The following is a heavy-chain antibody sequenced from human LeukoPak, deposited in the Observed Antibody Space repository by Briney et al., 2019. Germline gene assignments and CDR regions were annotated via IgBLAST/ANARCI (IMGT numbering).Heavy chain of an antibody. CDR3: ARALIRVRGVGGFDP. CDR1: GGSISSGGYS. V-gene: IGHV4-30-2*01. J-gene: IGHJ5*02. Sequence: PSETLSLTCAVSGGSISSGGYSWSWIRQPPGQGLEWIGYIYHSGSTYYNPSLKSRVTISVDRSKNQFSPKLSSVTAADTAVYYCARALIRVRGVGGFDPWGQGTLVTVSS. D-gene: IGHD3-10*01. CDR2: IYHSGST.